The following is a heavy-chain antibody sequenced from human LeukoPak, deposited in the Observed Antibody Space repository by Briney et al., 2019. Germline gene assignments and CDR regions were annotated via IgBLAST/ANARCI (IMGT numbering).Heavy chain of an antibody. V-gene: IGHV3-30*04. J-gene: IGHJ6*02. CDR2: ISYDGSNK. D-gene: IGHD2-21*01. CDR1: GFTFSSYA. CDR3: ARDGGIVYGMDV. Sequence: PGGSLRLSCAASGFTFSSYAMHWVRQAPGKGLEWVAVISYDGSNKYYADSVKGRFTISRDNSKNTLYLQMNSLRAEDTAVYYCARDGGIVYGMDVWGQGPRSPSP.